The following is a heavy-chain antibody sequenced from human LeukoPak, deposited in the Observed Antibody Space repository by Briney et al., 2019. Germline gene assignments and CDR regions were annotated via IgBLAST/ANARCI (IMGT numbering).Heavy chain of an antibody. CDR3: ARVNGDYVFDY. CDR2: ISSSSSYI. V-gene: IGHV3-21*01. J-gene: IGHJ4*02. CDR1: GFTFSSYT. Sequence: PGGSLRLSCAASGFTFSSYTMNWVRQAPGKGLEWVSSISSSSSYIYYADSVKGRFTISRDNAKNSLYLQMNSLRAGDTAVYYCARVNGDYVFDYWGQGTLVTVSS. D-gene: IGHD4-17*01.